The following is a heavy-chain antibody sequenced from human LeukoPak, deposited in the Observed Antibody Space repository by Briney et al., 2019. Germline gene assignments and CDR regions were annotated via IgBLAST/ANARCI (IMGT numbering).Heavy chain of an antibody. CDR1: GFTFSSYN. J-gene: IGHJ4*02. CDR2: ISSSSSYI. D-gene: IGHD6-13*01. Sequence: RGSLRLSCAASGFTFSSYNMNWVRQAPGKGPEWVSSISSSSSYIYYTDSVKGRFTISRDNAKNSLYLQMNSLRADDTAIYYCARVSLGAAAGTSRWGQGTLVTASS. V-gene: IGHV3-21*01. CDR3: ARVSLGAAAGTSR.